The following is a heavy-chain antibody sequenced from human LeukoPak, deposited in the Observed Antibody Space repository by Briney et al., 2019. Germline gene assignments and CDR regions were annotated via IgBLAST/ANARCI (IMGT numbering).Heavy chain of an antibody. CDR3: ARDKSSGKVDY. D-gene: IGHD3-22*01. CDR1: GGSISSYY. J-gene: IGHJ4*02. Sequence: SETLSLTCTVTGGSISSYYWTWIRQPPGKGLEWIGYIYYTGKTNYNPSLKSRVTISIDTSRNQFSLKVTSVTAADTAVYYCARDKSSGKVDYWGQGTLVTVSS. CDR2: IYYTGKT. V-gene: IGHV4-59*01.